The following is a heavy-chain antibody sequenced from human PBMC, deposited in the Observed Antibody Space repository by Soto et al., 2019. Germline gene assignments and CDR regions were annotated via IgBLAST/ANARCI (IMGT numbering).Heavy chain of an antibody. V-gene: IGHV2-5*02. CDR1: GFSLSTTGVG. CDR3: EQRLRDYGLGRQRANYFDP. J-gene: IGHJ5*02. D-gene: IGHD3-10*01. Sequence: QITLKESGPTLVRPTQTLTLTCTFSGFSLSTTGVGVGWIRQPPGKALEWLALIYLDDDKRYSPSLKSRLTSPKLTSKKEVILKLTNMDPVDTATYYCEQRLRDYGLGRQRANYFDPWGHGTLVTVSS. CDR2: IYLDDDK.